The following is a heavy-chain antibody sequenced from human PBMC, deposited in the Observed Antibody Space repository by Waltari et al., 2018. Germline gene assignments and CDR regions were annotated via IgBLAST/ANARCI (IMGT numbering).Heavy chain of an antibody. CDR1: GYTFTGYY. Sequence: QVQLVQSGAEVKKPGASVKVSCKASGYTFTGYYMHWVRQAPGQGLEWMGWINPNSGGTNYEQKLQCRVTMTRETSISTAYMELSRLRSDDTAVYYCARDYFMGDTVKKYWYFDLWGRGTLVTVSS. CDR3: ARDYFMGDTVKKYWYFDL. D-gene: IGHD2-21*02. J-gene: IGHJ2*01. V-gene: IGHV1-2*02. CDR2: INPNSGGT.